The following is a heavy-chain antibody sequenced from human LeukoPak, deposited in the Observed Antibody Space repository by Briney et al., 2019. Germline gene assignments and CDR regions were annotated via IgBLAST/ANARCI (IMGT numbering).Heavy chain of an antibody. CDR3: AKGLRGIAAAGDLEYFQH. Sequence: GGSLRLSCAASGFTFSSYAMSWVRQAPGKGLEWVSAISGSGGSTCYAGSVKGRFTISRDNSKNTLYLQMNSLRAEDTAVYYCAKGLRGIAAAGDLEYFQHWGQGTLVTVSS. CDR2: ISGSGGST. D-gene: IGHD6-13*01. CDR1: GFTFSSYA. J-gene: IGHJ1*01. V-gene: IGHV3-23*01.